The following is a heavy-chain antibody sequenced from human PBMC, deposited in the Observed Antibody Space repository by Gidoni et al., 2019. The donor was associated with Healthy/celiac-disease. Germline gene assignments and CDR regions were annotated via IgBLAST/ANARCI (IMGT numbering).Heavy chain of an antibody. D-gene: IGHD3-22*01. J-gene: IGHJ4*02. V-gene: IGHV3-15*01. CDR1: GFTFSNAW. CDR3: TTDTQYYYDSSGDYFYFDY. Sequence: EVHLVVSGGGLVKPGGSLRLSCAASGFTFSNAWMSSVRQAPGKGLEWVGRIKSKTDGGTTDYAAPVKGRVTISRDDSKNTLYLQMNSLKTEDTAVYYCTTDTQYYYDSSGDYFYFDYWGQGTLVTVSS. CDR2: IKSKTDGGTT.